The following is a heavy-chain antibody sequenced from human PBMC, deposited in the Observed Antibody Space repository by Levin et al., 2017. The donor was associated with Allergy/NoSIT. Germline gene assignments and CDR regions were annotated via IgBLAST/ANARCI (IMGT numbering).Heavy chain of an antibody. Sequence: GASVKVSCKASGYTFINYGITWVRQAPGQGLEWMGWVSTYDGNTNYAQKFQGRVSLTTDTSTSTAYMDLRSLRSDDTAVYYCARGGNYGDYWGQGTLVTVSS. V-gene: IGHV1-18*01. J-gene: IGHJ4*02. D-gene: IGHD4-11*01. CDR3: ARGGNYGDY. CDR2: VSTYDGNT. CDR1: GYTFINYG.